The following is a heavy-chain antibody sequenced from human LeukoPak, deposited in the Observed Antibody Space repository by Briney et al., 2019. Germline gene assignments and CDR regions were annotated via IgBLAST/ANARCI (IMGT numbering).Heavy chain of an antibody. J-gene: IGHJ3*02. D-gene: IGHD3-10*01. CDR2: IYYSGNT. CDR3: ARNLWFGESSDAFYI. Sequence: PSETLSLTCTVSGYSISSGYYWGWIRQPPGKGLEWIGYIYYSGNTNSNPSLKSRVSISVDTSKNQFSLRLTSVTAADTAVYYCARNLWFGESSDAFYIWGQGTMVTVSS. V-gene: IGHV4-61*01. CDR1: GYSISSGYY.